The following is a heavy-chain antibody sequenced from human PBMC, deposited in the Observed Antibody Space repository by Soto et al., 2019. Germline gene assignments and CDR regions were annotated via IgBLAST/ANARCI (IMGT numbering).Heavy chain of an antibody. CDR1: GYPLTDFY. V-gene: IGHV1-2*02. Sequence: QVQLVPSGAEVKKPGASVTVSCKTSGYPLTDFYIHWVRQAPGQGLEWMAWINPHTGDTNTALKFQGRVTMTSDTSINTAFMELTRLSSDDTAVYYCAREGGAAPGARREWYLDLWGRGTMVSVSS. D-gene: IGHD6-25*01. J-gene: IGHJ2*01. CDR3: AREGGAAPGARREWYLDL. CDR2: INPHTGDT.